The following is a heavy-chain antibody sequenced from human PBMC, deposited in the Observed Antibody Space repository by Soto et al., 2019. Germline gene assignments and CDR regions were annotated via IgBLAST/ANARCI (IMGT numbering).Heavy chain of an antibody. CDR3: ARQFGIAAAGPDY. J-gene: IGHJ4*02. V-gene: IGHV4-39*01. D-gene: IGHD6-13*01. CDR1: GGSISSSSYY. CDR2: IYYSGST. Sequence: PSETLSLTCTVSGGSISSSSYYWGWIRQPPGEGLEWIGSIYYSGSTYYNPSLKSRVTISVDTSKSQFSLKLSSVTAADTAVYYCARQFGIAAAGPDYWGQGTLVTVSS.